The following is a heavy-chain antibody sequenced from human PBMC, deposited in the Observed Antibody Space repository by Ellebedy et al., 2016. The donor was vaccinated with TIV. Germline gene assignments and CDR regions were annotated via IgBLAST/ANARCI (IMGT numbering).Heavy chain of an antibody. CDR2: IYPRDSDT. Sequence: GESLKISCQTFGYSFTSYWISWVRQMPGKGLEWMGIIYPRDSDTRYSPSFQGQVTISADKSISIAYLQWSSLKASDTAMYYCARLGYSGYAPDYWGQGTLVTVSS. V-gene: IGHV5-51*01. CDR3: ARLGYSGYAPDY. CDR1: GYSFTSYW. D-gene: IGHD5-12*01. J-gene: IGHJ4*02.